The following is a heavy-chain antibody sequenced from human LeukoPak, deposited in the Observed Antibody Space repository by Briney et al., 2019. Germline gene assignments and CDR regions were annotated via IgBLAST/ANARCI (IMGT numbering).Heavy chain of an antibody. D-gene: IGHD6-13*01. J-gene: IGHJ4*02. CDR1: GGSISRDY. CDR2: IDYAGRT. CDR3: ARDRPGGSSLDY. Sequence: SETLSLTCTVSGGSISRDYWSWIRQPPGKGLEWIGYIDYAGRTTYNPSLKSRVTISVDTSKNQFPLRLSSVTAADTAVYYCARDRPGGSSLDYWGQGTLVTVSS. V-gene: IGHV4-59*01.